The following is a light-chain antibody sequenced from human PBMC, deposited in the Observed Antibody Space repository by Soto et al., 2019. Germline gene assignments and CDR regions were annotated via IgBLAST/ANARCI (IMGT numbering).Light chain of an antibody. J-gene: IGKJ1*01. V-gene: IGKV1-5*01. CDR2: DVS. CDR3: QQYTNYPWT. CDR1: QSISSW. Sequence: DIHMTQSPPTLSASVGDRVTITCRASQSISSWLAWYQQRPGKAPNLLIYDVSSLESGVPSRFSGSGSGTEFTLTISSLQPDDFATYYCQQYTNYPWTFGQGTKVDIK.